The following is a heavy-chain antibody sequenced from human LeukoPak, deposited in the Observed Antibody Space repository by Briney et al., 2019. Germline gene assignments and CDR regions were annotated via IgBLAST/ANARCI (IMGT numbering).Heavy chain of an antibody. CDR1: GGSISTYY. CDR2: IHYSGST. CDR3: ARDRLGLPVDY. D-gene: IGHD3-16*01. Sequence: SETLSLTCTVSGGSISTYYWTWIRQPPGKGLEWIGYIHYSGSTNYNPSLKSRVTMSVDTSKNQFSLKLNSVTAADTAVYYCARDRLGLPVDYWGRGTLVTVSS. V-gene: IGHV4-59*01. J-gene: IGHJ4*02.